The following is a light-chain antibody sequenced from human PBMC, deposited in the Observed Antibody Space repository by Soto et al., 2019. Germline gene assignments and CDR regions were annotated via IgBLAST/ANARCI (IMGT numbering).Light chain of an antibody. J-gene: IGLJ3*02. Sequence: QSVLTQPPSVSGAPGQRVTISCTGSSSNIGAAYYVHWYQQLPGTAPKLLIYGNSNRPSGVPDRFSGSKSGTSASLAITGLQAEDEAAYYCQSYDTGLSGSVFGGGTKLPS. V-gene: IGLV1-40*01. CDR2: GNS. CDR3: QSYDTGLSGSV. CDR1: SSNIGAAYY.